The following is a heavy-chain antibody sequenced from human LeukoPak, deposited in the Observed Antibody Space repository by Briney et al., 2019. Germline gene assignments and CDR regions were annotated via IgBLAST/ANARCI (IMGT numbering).Heavy chain of an antibody. Sequence: ASVKVSCKASGYTFTSYGISWVRPAPGQGLEWMGWISAYNGNTNYAQKLQGRVTMTTDTSTSTAYKELRSLRSDDTAVYYCASQAVATNDWFDPWGQGTLVTVSS. CDR2: ISAYNGNT. CDR3: ASQAVATNDWFDP. V-gene: IGHV1-18*01. CDR1: GYTFTSYG. D-gene: IGHD6-19*01. J-gene: IGHJ5*02.